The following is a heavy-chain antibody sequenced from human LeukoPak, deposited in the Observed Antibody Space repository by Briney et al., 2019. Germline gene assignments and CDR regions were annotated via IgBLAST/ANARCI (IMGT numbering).Heavy chain of an antibody. Sequence: PGGSLRLSCSASGFTFDDYSMHWVRQVPGRGLEWVSLISGNGATTYYADSVKGRFTVSRDNAKNTLYLQMNTLRVEDTAVYYCTRDLMDYDVSTGLHHYYMDVWGQGTTVTVSS. V-gene: IGHV3-43*01. J-gene: IGHJ6*02. CDR2: ISGNGATT. CDR1: GFTFDDYS. CDR3: TRDLMDYDVSTGLHHYYMDV. D-gene: IGHD3-9*01.